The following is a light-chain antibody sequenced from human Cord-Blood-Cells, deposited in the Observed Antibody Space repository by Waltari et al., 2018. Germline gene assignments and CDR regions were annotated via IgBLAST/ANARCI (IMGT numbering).Light chain of an antibody. CDR3: CSYAGSSTWV. CDR2: EGS. Sequence: QSALTQPASVSGSPGQSITISCTGTSSDVGSYNLVSLYQQHPGKAPKLIIYEGSKRPSGVFNRFSGSKSGNTASLTISGLQAEDEADYYCCSYAGSSTWVFGGGTKLTVL. V-gene: IGLV2-23*01. CDR1: SSDVGSYNL. J-gene: IGLJ3*02.